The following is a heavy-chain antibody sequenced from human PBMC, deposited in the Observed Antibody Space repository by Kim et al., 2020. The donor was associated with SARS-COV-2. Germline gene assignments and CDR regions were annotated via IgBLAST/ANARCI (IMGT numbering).Heavy chain of an antibody. CDR1: GFTFGDYA. CDR2: ISWNSGSI. CDR3: AKDKVQYSGSYTGPDDY. D-gene: IGHD1-26*01. J-gene: IGHJ4*02. Sequence: GGSLRLSCAASGFTFGDYAMHWVRQAPGKGLEWVSGISWNSGSIGYADSVKGRFTISRDNAKNSLYLQMNSLRAEDTALYYCAKDKVQYSGSYTGPDDYWGQGTLVTVSS. V-gene: IGHV3-9*01.